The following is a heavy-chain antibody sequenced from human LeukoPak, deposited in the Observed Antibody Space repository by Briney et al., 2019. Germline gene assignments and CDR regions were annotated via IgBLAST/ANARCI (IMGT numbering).Heavy chain of an antibody. D-gene: IGHD3/OR15-3a*01. Sequence: PSQTLSLTCTVSGGSLSSGDYYWSWIRQPPGTGLEWLGYIFYSGSTYYNPSLKSRVTISVDTSKNQFSLRLSSVTAADTAVYYCAQGQGDQLGTGYFDYWGQGTLVTVSS. CDR2: IFYSGST. V-gene: IGHV4-30-4*01. CDR3: AQGQGDQLGTGYFDY. J-gene: IGHJ4*02. CDR1: GGSLSSGDYY.